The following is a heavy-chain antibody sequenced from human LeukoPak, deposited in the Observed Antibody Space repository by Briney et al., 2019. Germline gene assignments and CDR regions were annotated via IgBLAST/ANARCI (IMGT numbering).Heavy chain of an antibody. Sequence: GGSLGFCCAASASTFSNYFMHWVRPAPGKGLVWVSRINGDGISTPYADSLMGRFTISRATAKTTLYLQMNSLRAEDTAVYYCAREHYGTDYWGQGTLVTVSS. V-gene: IGHV3-74*01. J-gene: IGHJ4*02. CDR1: ASTFSNYF. CDR3: AREHYGTDY. D-gene: IGHD4-17*01. CDR2: INGDGIST.